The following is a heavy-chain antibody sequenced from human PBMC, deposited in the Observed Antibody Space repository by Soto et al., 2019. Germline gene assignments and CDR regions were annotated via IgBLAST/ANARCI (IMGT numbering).Heavy chain of an antibody. D-gene: IGHD3-22*01. Sequence: AAVKVSCRASGYTCTSCYMHWVRQAPGQGLEWMGIINPSGGSTSSAQKFQGRVTMTRDTSTSTVYMELSSLRSEDTAVYYCARSKVVITTLLDYWGQGTLVTVSS. CDR2: INPSGGST. V-gene: IGHV1-46*01. J-gene: IGHJ4*02. CDR1: GYTCTSCY. CDR3: ARSKVVITTLLDY.